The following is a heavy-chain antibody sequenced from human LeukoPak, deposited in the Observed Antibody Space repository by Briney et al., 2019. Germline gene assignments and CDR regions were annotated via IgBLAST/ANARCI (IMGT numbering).Heavy chain of an antibody. D-gene: IGHD5-12*01. CDR2: ISGSGGST. CDR1: GFTFSTYA. J-gene: IGHJ4*02. V-gene: IGHV3-23*01. CDR3: AKGYSGYDYEGFDY. Sequence: GGSLRLSCTASGFTFSTYAMTWVRQAPGKGLEWVSAISGSGGSTYYADSVKGRFTISRDSSKNTLYLQMNSLRAEDTAVYYCAKGYSGYDYEGFDYWGQGTLVTVSS.